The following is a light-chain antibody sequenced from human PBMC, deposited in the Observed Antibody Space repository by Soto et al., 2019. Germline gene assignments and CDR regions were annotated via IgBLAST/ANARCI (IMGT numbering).Light chain of an antibody. V-gene: IGKV3-20*01. CDR3: QQFGSSPGFT. Sequence: EIVLTQSPGTLSLSPGERATLSCRARQSINSRYLAWYQQKPGQAPSLLIYGASSRATGIPDRFSGSGSGTDFTLTISRLEPEDFAVYYCQQFGSSPGFTFGPGTKVDIK. CDR2: GAS. J-gene: IGKJ3*01. CDR1: QSINSRY.